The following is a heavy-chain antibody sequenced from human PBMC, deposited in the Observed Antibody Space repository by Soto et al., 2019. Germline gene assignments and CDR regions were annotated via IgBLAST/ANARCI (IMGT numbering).Heavy chain of an antibody. D-gene: IGHD4-17*01. CDR1: GFTFSTYG. Sequence: QVQLVESGGGEVQPGRSLTISCAASGFTFSTYGMHWVRQTPGKGLEWVAVISYDGTNKFYPDSVKGRFTISRDNFKNTLTRQMNSLRADDTAVYSCAKDLQSYGDYDYYCYGMDVWGLGTRVTVSS. CDR3: AKDLQSYGDYDYYCYGMDV. J-gene: IGHJ6*02. CDR2: ISYDGTNK. V-gene: IGHV3-30*18.